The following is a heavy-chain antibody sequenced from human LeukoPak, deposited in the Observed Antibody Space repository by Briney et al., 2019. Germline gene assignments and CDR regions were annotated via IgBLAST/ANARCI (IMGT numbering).Heavy chain of an antibody. CDR2: ITSSGSTI. Sequence: GGSLRLSCAASGITLSDYYMNWIRQAPGKGLEWLSQITSSGSTIYYADSVKGRFTISRDNSKNSLYLQMNNLRVDDTAVYYCVRQVGQPTIFDYWGQGTLVTVSS. D-gene: IGHD5-24*01. V-gene: IGHV3-11*01. J-gene: IGHJ4*02. CDR3: VRQVGQPTIFDY. CDR1: GITLSDYY.